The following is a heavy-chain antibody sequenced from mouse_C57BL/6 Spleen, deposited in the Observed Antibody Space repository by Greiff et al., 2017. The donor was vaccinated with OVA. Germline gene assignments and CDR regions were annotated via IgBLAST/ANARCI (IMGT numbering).Heavy chain of an antibody. CDR1: GYAFSGSC. CDR2: INPRAGGT. Sequence: VQLQQSGPGLVKPGASVKISCKASGYAFSGSCMNWVQQRPGKGLEWIGRINPRAGGTSYNRKFKGKATLTADKSSSTAYMQLSSLTSEDSAVYFCARAEDYDEGRCAMDDWGKGTSVTVSS. CDR3: ARAEDYDEGRCAMDD. J-gene: IGHJ4*01. D-gene: IGHD2-4*01. V-gene: IGHV1-82*01.